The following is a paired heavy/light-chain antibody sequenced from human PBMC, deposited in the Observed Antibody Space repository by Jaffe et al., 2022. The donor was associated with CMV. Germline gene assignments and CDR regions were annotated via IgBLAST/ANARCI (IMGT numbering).Light chain of an antibody. Sequence: QSALTQPPSASGSPGQSVTISCTGASGDVATYNYVSWYQQHPGKAPKLMIYEVSKRPSGVPDRFSGSKSGNTASLTVSGLQAEDEADYYCSSYRGSNNPPVIFGGGTKLTVL. CDR2: EVS. CDR1: SGDVATYNY. J-gene: IGLJ2*01. V-gene: IGLV2-8*01. CDR3: SSYRGSNNPPVI.
Heavy chain of an antibody. V-gene: IGHV3-11*01. CDR3: ARAVSRYYYYGMDV. CDR1: GFSFSDYY. D-gene: IGHD3-16*01. CDR2: ISSSGSTI. Sequence: QVQLVESGGGLVKPGGSLRLTCAAAGFSFSDYYIHWIRQAPGKGLEWISYISSSGSTIYYADSVKGRFTISRDNAKNSLSLRMNSLRAEDTAVYHCARAVSRYYYYGMDVWGQGTTVTVSS. J-gene: IGHJ6*02.